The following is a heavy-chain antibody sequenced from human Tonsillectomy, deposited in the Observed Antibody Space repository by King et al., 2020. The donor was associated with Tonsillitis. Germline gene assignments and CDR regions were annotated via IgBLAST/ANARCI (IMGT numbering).Heavy chain of an antibody. Sequence: QLVQSGGGVVQPGRSLRLSCAASGFTFSSYAMHWVRQAPGKGLEWVAVISYDGSNKYYADSGKGRFTISRDNSKNTLYLQMNSLRAEDTAVYYCARGTYDFWSGYLDYWAREPWSPSP. CDR2: ISYDGSNK. CDR1: GFTFSSYA. CDR3: ARGTYDFWSGYLDY. J-gene: IGHJ4*02. D-gene: IGHD3-3*01. V-gene: IGHV3-30-3*01.